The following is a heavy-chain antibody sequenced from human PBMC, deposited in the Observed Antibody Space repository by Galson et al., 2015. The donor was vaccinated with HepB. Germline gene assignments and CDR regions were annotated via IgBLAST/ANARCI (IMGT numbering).Heavy chain of an antibody. J-gene: IGHJ6*03. CDR1: GGTLNNAA. CDR3: ATLGQRTVVPGSMLPFYYYMDV. V-gene: IGHV1-69*10. D-gene: IGHD2-2*01. Sequence: SVKVSCKASGGTLNNAAIRWVRQAPGQGLEWMGGIIPSLSITNYAQKFEGRLTITADTSTDTGYMELSSLRFEDTAVYFCATLGQRTVVPGSMLPFYYYMDVWGKGTTVTVS. CDR2: IIPSLSIT.